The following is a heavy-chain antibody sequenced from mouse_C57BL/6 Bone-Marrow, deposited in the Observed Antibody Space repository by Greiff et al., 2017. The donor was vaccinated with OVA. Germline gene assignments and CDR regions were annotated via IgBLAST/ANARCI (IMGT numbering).Heavy chain of an antibody. V-gene: IGHV5-6*01. CDR2: ISSGGSYT. Sequence: EVKLVESGGDLVKPGGSLKLSCAASGFTFSSYGMSWVRQTPDKRLEWVATISSGGSYTYYPDSVKGRFTISRDNAKNTLYLQMSSLKSEDTAMYYCARHQGFFFAYWGQGTLVTVSA. J-gene: IGHJ3*01. CDR1: GFTFSSYG. CDR3: ARHQGFFFAY. D-gene: IGHD3-2*02.